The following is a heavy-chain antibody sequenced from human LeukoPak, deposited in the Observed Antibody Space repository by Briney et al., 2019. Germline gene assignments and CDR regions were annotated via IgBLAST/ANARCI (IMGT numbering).Heavy chain of an antibody. CDR1: GFIFSDHW. CDR3: VRERNNFWSGHHSIFDS. V-gene: IGHV3-74*01. Sequence: GGSLRLSCAASGFIFSDHWMHWVRQAPGKGLVWLSRINNDGSSTIYADSVKGRFTFSRDNAENTLFLEMSSLRVEDTAVYYCVRERNNFWSGHHSIFDSWGQGTLVTVSS. J-gene: IGHJ4*02. CDR2: INNDGSST. D-gene: IGHD3-3*01.